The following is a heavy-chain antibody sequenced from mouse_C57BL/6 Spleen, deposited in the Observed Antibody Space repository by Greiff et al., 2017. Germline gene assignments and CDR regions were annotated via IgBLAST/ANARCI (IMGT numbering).Heavy chain of an antibody. CDR1: GFTFSDYG. CDR2: ISSGSSTS. J-gene: IGHJ4*01. CDR3: ARGAVDYDVAMDY. V-gene: IGHV5-17*01. Sequence: EVQGVESGGGLVKPGGSLKLSCAASGFTFSDYGMHWVRQAPEKGLEWVAYISSGSSTSYYADTVKGRFTISRDNAKNTLFLQMTSLRSEDTAMYYCARGAVDYDVAMDYWGQGTSVTVSS. D-gene: IGHD2-4*01.